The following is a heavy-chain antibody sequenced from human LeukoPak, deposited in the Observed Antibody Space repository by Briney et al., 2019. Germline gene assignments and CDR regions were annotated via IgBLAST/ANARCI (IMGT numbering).Heavy chain of an antibody. Sequence: SETLSLTCTVSGGSISSSSYYWGWIRQPPGKGLEWIGSIYYSGSTYYNPSLKSRVTISVDTSKNQFSLKLSSVTAADTAVYYCARSPGLVGANYFDYWGQGTLVTVSS. V-gene: IGHV4-39*01. CDR2: IYYSGST. D-gene: IGHD1-26*01. CDR1: GGSISSSSYY. J-gene: IGHJ4*02. CDR3: ARSPGLVGANYFDY.